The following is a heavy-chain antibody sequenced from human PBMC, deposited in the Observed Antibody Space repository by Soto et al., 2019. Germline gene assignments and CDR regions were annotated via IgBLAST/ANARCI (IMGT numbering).Heavy chain of an antibody. CDR2: MSSSSTTI. D-gene: IGHD3-16*01. Sequence: LVESGGGLVQPGGSQKLSCVASGFTFSSYSMSWVRQAPGKGLEWISYMSSSSTTIYYANSVRGRFTISRDNAKNSLFLQMNNLTDEDTALYYCTRARDDYTSIAYHWGQGTLVTVSS. CDR3: TRARDDYTSIAYH. V-gene: IGHV3-48*02. J-gene: IGHJ1*01. CDR1: GFTFSSYS.